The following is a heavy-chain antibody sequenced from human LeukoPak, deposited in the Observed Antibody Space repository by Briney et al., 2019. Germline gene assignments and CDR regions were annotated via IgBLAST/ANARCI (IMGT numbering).Heavy chain of an antibody. CDR1: GGSISSGSYY. CDR3: ARIPGDRPDD. Sequence: SETLSLTCTVSGGSISSGSYYWSWIRQPAGKGLEWIGRIYTSGSTNYNPSLKSQVTISVDTSKKQFYLNLKSVTAADTAVYYCARIPGDRPDDWGQGTLVTVS. V-gene: IGHV4-61*02. J-gene: IGHJ4*02. CDR2: IYTSGST. D-gene: IGHD7-27*01.